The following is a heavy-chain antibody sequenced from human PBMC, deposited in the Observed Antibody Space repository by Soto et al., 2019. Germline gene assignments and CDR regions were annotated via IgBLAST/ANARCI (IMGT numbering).Heavy chain of an antibody. V-gene: IGHV1-8*01. CDR3: VRVVAIPGYPDN. CDR1: GYTFTSYV. CDR2: MNPNSGNT. J-gene: IGHJ4*02. D-gene: IGHD5-12*01. Sequence: ASVKISCKASGYTFTSYVINWLRQATGQGLEWMGWMNPNSGNTGYAQKFQGRVTMTRNTPISTAYMELSSLRSDDTAVYYCVRVVAIPGYPDNWGQGALVTVSS.